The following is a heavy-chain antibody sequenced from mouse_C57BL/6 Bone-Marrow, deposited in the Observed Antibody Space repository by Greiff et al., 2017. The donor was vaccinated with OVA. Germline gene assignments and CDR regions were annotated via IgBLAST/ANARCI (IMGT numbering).Heavy chain of an antibody. CDR1: GYTFTDYY. D-gene: IGHD1-1*01. Sequence: VQLQQSGPVLVKPGASVKMSCKASGYTFTDYYMNWVKQSHGKSLEWIGVINPYNGGTSYNQKFKGKATLTVDKSSSTAYMELNSLTSEDSAVYYCARSYYYGSSYYYFDYWGQGTTLTVSS. CDR2: INPYNGGT. V-gene: IGHV1-19*01. CDR3: ARSYYYGSSYYYFDY. J-gene: IGHJ2*01.